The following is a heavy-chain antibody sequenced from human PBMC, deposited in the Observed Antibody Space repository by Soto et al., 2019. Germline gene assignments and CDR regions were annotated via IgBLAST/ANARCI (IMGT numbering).Heavy chain of an antibody. CDR3: ARGGYSGYDSEVNDYGDSPFDY. CDR2: IKQDGSEK. V-gene: IGHV3-7*01. Sequence: EVQLVESGGGLVQPGGSLRLSCAASGFTFSSYWMSWVRQAPGKGLEWVANIKQDGSEKYYVDSVKGRFTISRDNAKNSLYLQMSSLRAEDTAVYYCARGGYSGYDSEVNDYGDSPFDYWGQVTLVPVSS. D-gene: IGHD5-12*01. J-gene: IGHJ4*02. CDR1: GFTFSSYW.